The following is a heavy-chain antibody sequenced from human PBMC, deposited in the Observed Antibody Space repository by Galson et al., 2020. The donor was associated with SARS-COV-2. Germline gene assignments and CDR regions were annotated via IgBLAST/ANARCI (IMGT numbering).Heavy chain of an antibody. Sequence: SQTLSLTCTVSGVSISRGDSYWSWIRQPPGKGPEWIGHINYSGSTYYNPSLKSRVSISLDTPKNQFSLKLSSVTAADTAVYYCAREGQFHWFDPWGQGTLFTGSS. CDR2: INYSGST. J-gene: IGHJ5*02. CDR3: AREGQFHWFDP. V-gene: IGHV4-30-4*01. CDR1: GVSISRGDSY.